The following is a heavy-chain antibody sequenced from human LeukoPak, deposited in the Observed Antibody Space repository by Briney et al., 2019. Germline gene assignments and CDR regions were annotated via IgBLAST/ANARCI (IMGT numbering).Heavy chain of an antibody. V-gene: IGHV3-23*01. J-gene: IGHJ4*02. CDR1: GFTFSSHA. D-gene: IGHD6-6*01. Sequence: PGGSLRLSCAASGFTFSSHAMSWVRQAPGKGLEWVSAISGSGGSTYYADSVKGRFTISRDNSKNTLYLQMNSLRAEDTAVYYCAKDLEQLVRGYFDYWGQGTLVTVSS. CDR2: ISGSGGST. CDR3: AKDLEQLVRGYFDY.